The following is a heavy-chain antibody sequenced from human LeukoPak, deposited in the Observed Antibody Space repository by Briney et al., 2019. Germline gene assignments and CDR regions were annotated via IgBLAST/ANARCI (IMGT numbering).Heavy chain of an antibody. V-gene: IGHV2-70*04. Sequence: SGPTLVNPTQTLTLTCTFSGFSLSTNGMRVNWIRQPPGKALEWLARIDWDGDTFYSTSLKTRLTISKDTSKNQVVLTMTTMDPVDTATYYCARIYDSSGWLVFDYWGQGALVTVSS. D-gene: IGHD3-22*01. CDR3: ARIYDSSGWLVFDY. J-gene: IGHJ4*02. CDR2: IDWDGDT. CDR1: GFSLSTNGMR.